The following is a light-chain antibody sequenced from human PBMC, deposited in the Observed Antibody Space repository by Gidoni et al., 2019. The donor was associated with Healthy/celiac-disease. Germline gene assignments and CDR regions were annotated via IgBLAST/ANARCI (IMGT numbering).Light chain of an antibody. CDR1: SGSIASNY. J-gene: IGLJ3*02. Sequence: NFMLTQPHSVSESPRQTVNISCTRSSGSIASNYVQWYQQRPGSSPTTVIYEDNQRPSGVPDRFSGSIDSSSNSASLTISGLKTEDEADYYCQSYDSSNQVFGGGTKLTVL. CDR3: QSYDSSNQV. CDR2: EDN. V-gene: IGLV6-57*01.